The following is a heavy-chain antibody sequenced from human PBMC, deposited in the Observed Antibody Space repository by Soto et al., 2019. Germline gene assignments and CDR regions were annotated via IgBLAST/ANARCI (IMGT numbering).Heavy chain of an antibody. J-gene: IGHJ4*02. D-gene: IGHD3-22*01. Sequence: QVPLVESGGGVVQPGRSLRLSCAASGFTFSSYGMHWVRQAPGKGLEWVAIIWYDGSNKYYADSVKGRLTISRDNSINTLYLQMNSLRAEETAVYYCARDYDSSGYPRYYFDYWGQGTLVTVSS. CDR3: ARDYDSSGYPRYYFDY. V-gene: IGHV3-33*01. CDR1: GFTFSSYG. CDR2: IWYDGSNK.